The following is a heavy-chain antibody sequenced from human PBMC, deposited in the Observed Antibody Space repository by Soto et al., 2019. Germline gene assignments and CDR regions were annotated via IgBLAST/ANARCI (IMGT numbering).Heavy chain of an antibody. CDR3: ARGRILVPPFDS. CDR2: IWFDGSDK. J-gene: IGHJ5*01. Sequence: QVQLVESGGGVVQPGRSRRLSCAVSGFTFSSYGMHWVRQAPGKGPEWVASIWFDGSDKYYADSVKGRFTISRDNSKNTLYLQMNSLRVEDTAVYYCARGRILVPPFDSWGRGTLVTVSS. V-gene: IGHV3-33*01. CDR1: GFTFSSYG. D-gene: IGHD2-2*01.